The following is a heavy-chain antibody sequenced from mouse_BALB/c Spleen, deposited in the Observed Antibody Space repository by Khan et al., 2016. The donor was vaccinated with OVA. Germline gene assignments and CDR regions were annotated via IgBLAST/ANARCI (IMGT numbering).Heavy chain of an antibody. V-gene: IGHV9-3-1*01. Sequence: QIQLVQSGPELKKPGETVKISCKASGYTFTNYVMNWVKQSPGKGLKWMGWINTYTGESTYADDFKGRFAFSLETSASTAYLQINSLKNEDTATYFCVRFHGGYWAQGTTLTVSS. CDR3: VRFHGGY. D-gene: IGHD2-14*01. J-gene: IGHJ2*01. CDR1: GYTFTNYV. CDR2: INTYTGES.